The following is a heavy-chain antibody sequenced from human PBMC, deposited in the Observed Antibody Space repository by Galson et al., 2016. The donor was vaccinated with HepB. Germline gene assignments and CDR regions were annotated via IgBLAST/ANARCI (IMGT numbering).Heavy chain of an antibody. Sequence: QSGAEVKQPGESLKISCKTSGYNFNIYWIAWVRQMPGTGPAWMGIIYPGDSDTRYSPSFPSQATIPADKSLSTAYLQWSSLKASDTAMFYCARVFWPPHRDRYYYGMDVWGQGTRVTVSS. CDR2: IYPGDSDT. V-gene: IGHV5-51*01. CDR3: ARVFWPPHRDRYYYGMDV. CDR1: GYNFNIYW. D-gene: IGHD3-3*01. J-gene: IGHJ6*02.